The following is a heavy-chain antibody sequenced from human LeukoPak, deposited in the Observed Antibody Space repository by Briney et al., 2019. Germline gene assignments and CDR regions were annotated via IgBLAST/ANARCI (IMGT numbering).Heavy chain of an antibody. CDR3: AKDSGWILFDD. CDR2: ISGSGTNT. CDR1: GFTFSSYA. D-gene: IGHD2-2*03. Sequence: GGSLRLSCAASGFTFSSYAMSWVRQAPGKGLEWVSSISGSGTNTDYADSVKGRFTISRDNSKNTLYLQMNSLRAEDTAVYYCAKDSGWILFDDWGQGTLVTVSS. J-gene: IGHJ4*02. V-gene: IGHV3-23*01.